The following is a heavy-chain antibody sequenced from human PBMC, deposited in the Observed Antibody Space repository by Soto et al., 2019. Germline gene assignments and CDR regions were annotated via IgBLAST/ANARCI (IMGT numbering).Heavy chain of an antibody. J-gene: IGHJ5*02. V-gene: IGHV4-59*11. Sequence: KTSETLSLTCTVSGDSISSHYWSWIRQPPGKGLEWIGHIYHSGGTRYNPSLRSRVTISVDTSKNQFSLKLRSVTAADTAVYYCAKNVAVAGFCLDPWGQGILVTVSS. CDR1: GDSISSHY. D-gene: IGHD6-19*01. CDR3: AKNVAVAGFCLDP. CDR2: IYHSGGT.